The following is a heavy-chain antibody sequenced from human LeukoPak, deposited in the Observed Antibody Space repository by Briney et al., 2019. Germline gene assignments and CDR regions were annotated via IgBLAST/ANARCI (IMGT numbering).Heavy chain of an antibody. D-gene: IGHD6-13*01. CDR3: ATEFDSSRGIF. CDR1: GFTFNVYS. J-gene: IGHJ1*01. Sequence: GGSLRLSCAASGFTFNVYSMNWVRQAPAKGLEWVSSISSSSSYIFYADSAKGRFTISRDNAENSLYLQMNSLRAEDTAVYYCATEFDSSRGIFWGQGTLVTVSS. V-gene: IGHV3-21*01. CDR2: ISSSSSYI.